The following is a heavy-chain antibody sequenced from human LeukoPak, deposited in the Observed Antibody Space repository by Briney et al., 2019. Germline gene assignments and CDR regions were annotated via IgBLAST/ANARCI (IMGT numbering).Heavy chain of an antibody. CDR3: ARGPTTVTPGPIDY. J-gene: IGHJ4*02. CDR1: GFTFSSYS. Sequence: GGSLRLSCAASGFTFSSYSMNWVRQAPGKGLEWVSSISGSSSYIYHADSVKGRFTISRDNAKNSLYLQMNSLRAEDTAVYYCARGPTTVTPGPIDYWGQGTLVTVSS. D-gene: IGHD4-17*01. CDR2: ISGSSSYI. V-gene: IGHV3-21*01.